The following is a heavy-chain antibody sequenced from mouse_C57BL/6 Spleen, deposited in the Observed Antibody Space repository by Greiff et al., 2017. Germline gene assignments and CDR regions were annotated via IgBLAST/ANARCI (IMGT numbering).Heavy chain of an antibody. Sequence: EVKLQESGPGLVKPSQSLSLTCSVTGYSITSGYYWNWIRQFPGNKLEWMGYISYDGSNNYNPSLKNRISITRDTSKNQFFLKLNSVTTEDTATYYCARKNGYYVGYCDYWGQGTTRTVSS. CDR3: ARKNGYYVGYCDY. CDR1: GYSITSGYY. D-gene: IGHD2-3*01. CDR2: ISYDGSN. V-gene: IGHV3-6*01. J-gene: IGHJ2*01.